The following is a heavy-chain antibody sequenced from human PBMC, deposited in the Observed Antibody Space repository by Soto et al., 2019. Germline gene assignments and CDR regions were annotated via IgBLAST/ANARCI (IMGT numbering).Heavy chain of an antibody. J-gene: IGHJ4*02. CDR3: ARNVATGIFDY. Sequence: GGSLRLSCAASGFTFSSYEMNWVRQAPGKGLEWVSYISSSGSTIYYADSVEGRFTISRDNAKNSLYLQMNSLRAEDTAVYYCARNVATGIFDYWGQGTLVTVSS. D-gene: IGHD4-17*01. V-gene: IGHV3-48*03. CDR2: ISSSGSTI. CDR1: GFTFSSYE.